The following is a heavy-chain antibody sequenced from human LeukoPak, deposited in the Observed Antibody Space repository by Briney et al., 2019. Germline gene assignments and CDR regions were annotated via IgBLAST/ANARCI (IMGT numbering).Heavy chain of an antibody. J-gene: IGHJ6*03. Sequence: SETLSLTCTVSGGPMFSYYWSWIRQTAGKGLEWIGRFYPRVGTDYNPSLKSRVTMSVDTSKNQFALKLSAVTAADTAVYYCARLKFYDSTGYSPGRYMDVWGKGTTVTVSS. CDR2: FYPRVGT. CDR3: ARLKFYDSTGYSPGRYMDV. V-gene: IGHV4-4*07. CDR1: GGPMFSYY. D-gene: IGHD3-22*01.